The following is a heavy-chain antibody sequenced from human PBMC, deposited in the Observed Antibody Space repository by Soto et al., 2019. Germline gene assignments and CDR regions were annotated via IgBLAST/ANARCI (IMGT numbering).Heavy chain of an antibody. V-gene: IGHV5-51*01. D-gene: IGHD6-19*01. Sequence: GESLKISCKASGYIFTSNWIAWVRQMPGKGLEWMGIILPADSDTTYSPSFQGQVTISADKSISTTYLQWSGLRASDTAVYYCARQDSRGYAYWGQGTVVTVSS. CDR3: ARQDSRGYAY. J-gene: IGHJ4*02. CDR1: GYIFTSNW. CDR2: ILPADSDT.